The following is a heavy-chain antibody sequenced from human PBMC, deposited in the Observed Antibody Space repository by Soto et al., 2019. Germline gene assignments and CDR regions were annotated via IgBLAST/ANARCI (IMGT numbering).Heavy chain of an antibody. Sequence: WGSLRLSCAASGFTFSTYAMIWVRQAPGKGLEWVSVITGSGGSTYYADSVKGRFTISRDTSKNTLFLQMHSLRAEDTAVYYCAKDRYGECGGIDYWGQGTMVTVSS. CDR3: AKDRYGECGGIDY. CDR2: ITGSGGST. J-gene: IGHJ4*02. CDR1: GFTFSTYA. V-gene: IGHV3-23*01. D-gene: IGHD4-17*01.